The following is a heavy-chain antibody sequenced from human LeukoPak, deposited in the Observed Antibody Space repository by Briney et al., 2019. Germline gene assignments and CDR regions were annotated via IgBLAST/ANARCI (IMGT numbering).Heavy chain of an antibody. J-gene: IGHJ4*02. CDR3: ARAPFIVGTTD. V-gene: IGHV1-2*02. Sequence: GASVKVSCKASGYTFTGYFMHWVRQAPGQGLEWMGWINPNSGGTNYAQNFQGRVTMTRDTSISTAYMELSRLRFDDTAVYYCARAPFIVGTTDWGQGTLVTVSS. CDR2: INPNSGGT. D-gene: IGHD1-26*01. CDR1: GYTFTGYF.